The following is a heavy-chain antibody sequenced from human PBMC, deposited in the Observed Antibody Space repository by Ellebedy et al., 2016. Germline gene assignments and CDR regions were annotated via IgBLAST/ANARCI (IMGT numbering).Heavy chain of an antibody. CDR2: ISPTSGSTI. J-gene: IGHJ3*01. D-gene: IGHD3-16*01. V-gene: IGHV3-48*02. Sequence: GGSLRLXXAVSGFTFTSYSMKWVRQTPGKGLEWVSYISPTSGSTIYYADSVKGRFTISRDNAKNSVYLQMNSLRYEDTAVYYCTRGGLDNSFDVWGQGTMVTVSS. CDR3: TRGGLDNSFDV. CDR1: GFTFTSYS.